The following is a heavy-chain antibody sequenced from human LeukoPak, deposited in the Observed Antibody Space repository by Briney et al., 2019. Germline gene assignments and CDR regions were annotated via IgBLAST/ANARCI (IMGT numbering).Heavy chain of an antibody. CDR2: ISGSGGST. D-gene: IGHD3-22*01. Sequence: GGSLRLSCAASGFTFSSYSMNWVRQAPGKGLEWVSAISGSGGSTYYADSVKGRFTISRDNSKNTLYLQMNSLRAEDTAVYYCAKDRPPKTYYYDSSGYYYDAFDIWGQGTMVTVSS. J-gene: IGHJ3*02. V-gene: IGHV3-23*01. CDR1: GFTFSSYS. CDR3: AKDRPPKTYYYDSSGYYYDAFDI.